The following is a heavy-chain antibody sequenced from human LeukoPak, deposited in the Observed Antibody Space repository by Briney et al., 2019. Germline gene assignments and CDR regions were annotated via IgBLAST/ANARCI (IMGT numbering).Heavy chain of an antibody. J-gene: IGHJ6*02. D-gene: IGHD6-13*01. V-gene: IGHV1-2*02. Sequence: AASVKVSCKASGYTFTGYYMHWVRQAPGQGLEWMGWINPNSGGTNYAQKFQGRVTMTRDTSISTAYMELSRLRSDDTAVYYCARDGSYRSSWYRYYYYGMDVWGQGTTVSVSS. CDR2: INPNSGGT. CDR3: ARDGSYRSSWYRYYYYGMDV. CDR1: GYTFTGYY.